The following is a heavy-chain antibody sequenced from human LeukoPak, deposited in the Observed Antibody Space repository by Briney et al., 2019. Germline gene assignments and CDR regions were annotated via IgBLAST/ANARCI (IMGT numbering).Heavy chain of an antibody. D-gene: IGHD1-26*01. CDR1: GGSISSSSYY. Sequence: SETLSLACTVSGGSISSSSYYWGWIRQPPGKGLEWIGSIYYSGSTYYNPSLKGRVTISVDTSKNQFSLKLSSVTAADTAVYYCARPLARSGWFDPWGQGTLVTVSS. J-gene: IGHJ5*02. CDR2: IYYSGST. CDR3: ARPLARSGWFDP. V-gene: IGHV4-39*01.